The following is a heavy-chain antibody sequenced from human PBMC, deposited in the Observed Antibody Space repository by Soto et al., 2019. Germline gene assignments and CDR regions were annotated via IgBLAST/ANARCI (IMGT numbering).Heavy chain of an antibody. J-gene: IGHJ3*02. CDR2: IFSNDEK. CDR3: AWIPVGDYLAFDI. CDR1: GFSLSNARMG. V-gene: IGHV2-26*01. Sequence: QVTLKESGPVLVKPTETLTLTCTVSGFSLSNARMGVSWIRQPPGKVLEWLAHIFSNDEKSYSTSLKSRLTISKDTSKRQVVVTLTIMDPMDTATYYYAWIPVGDYLAFDIWGQGTMVTVSS. D-gene: IGHD4-17*01.